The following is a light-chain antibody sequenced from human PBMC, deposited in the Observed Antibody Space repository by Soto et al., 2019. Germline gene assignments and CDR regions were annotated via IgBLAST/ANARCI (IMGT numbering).Light chain of an antibody. J-gene: IGKJ1*01. Sequence: DIQMTQSPSTLSASVGDRVTITCRASQSISSWLAWYQQKPGKAPKLLIYDASSLESGVPSRFSGSGSGTEFTLTISSLQPDDFATYYCQHYNSYSEAFGQGTKVDIX. CDR1: QSISSW. V-gene: IGKV1-5*01. CDR3: QHYNSYSEA. CDR2: DAS.